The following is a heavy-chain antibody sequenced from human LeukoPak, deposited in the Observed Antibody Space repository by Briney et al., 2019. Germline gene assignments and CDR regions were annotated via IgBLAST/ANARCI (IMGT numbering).Heavy chain of an antibody. CDR2: IYHSGST. Sequence: PSETLSLTCAVSGGSISSSNWWSWVRQPPGKGLEWIGEIYHSGSTNYNPSLKSRVTISVDKSKNQFSLKLSSVTAADTAVYYCASSIRGQSGSYHKAHYYFDYWGQGTLVTVSS. V-gene: IGHV4-4*02. J-gene: IGHJ4*02. CDR3: ASSIRGQSGSYHKAHYYFDY. CDR1: GGSISSSNW. D-gene: IGHD1-26*01.